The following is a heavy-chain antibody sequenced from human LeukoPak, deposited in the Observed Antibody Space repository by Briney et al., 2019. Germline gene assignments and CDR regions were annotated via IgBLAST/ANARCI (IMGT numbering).Heavy chain of an antibody. Sequence: SETLSLTCAVSGYSISSGYYWGWIRPPPGKGLEWIGSIYHSGSTYYNPSLKSRVTISVDTSKNQFSLKLNSVTAADTAVYYCARHLDITIFAVVTAPYMDVWGKGTTVTVSS. CDR1: GYSISSGYY. V-gene: IGHV4-38-2*01. D-gene: IGHD3-3*01. CDR2: IYHSGST. J-gene: IGHJ6*03. CDR3: ARHLDITIFAVVTAPYMDV.